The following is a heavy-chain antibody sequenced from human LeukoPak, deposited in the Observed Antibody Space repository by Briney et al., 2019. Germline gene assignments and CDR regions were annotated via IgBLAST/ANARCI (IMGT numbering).Heavy chain of an antibody. CDR2: ISYDGSNK. CDR3: ARGPKGRVIPLDV. D-gene: IGHD3-10*01. J-gene: IGHJ6*04. CDR1: GFTFSSYA. V-gene: IGHV3-30-3*01. Sequence: GGSLRLSCAASGFTFSSYAMHWVRQAPGKGLEWVAVISYDGSNKYYADSVKGRFTISRDNSKNTLYLQMNSLRAEDTAVYYCARGPKGRVIPLDVWGKGTTVTVSS.